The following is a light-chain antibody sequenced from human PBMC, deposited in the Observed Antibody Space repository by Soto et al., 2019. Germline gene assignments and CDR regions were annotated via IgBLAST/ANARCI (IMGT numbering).Light chain of an antibody. J-gene: IGKJ5*01. V-gene: IGKV3-11*01. CDR1: LSVSVY. CDR2: YIS. CDR3: QQHNQWPIT. Sequence: EIVLTQSPATLSLSPGERATLSCRTSLSVSVYLDWYQQKPGQAPRLLIYYISTRATGIPARFSGSGSGTEFTLTINSLQSEDSAVYYCQQHNQWPITFGQGTRLEI.